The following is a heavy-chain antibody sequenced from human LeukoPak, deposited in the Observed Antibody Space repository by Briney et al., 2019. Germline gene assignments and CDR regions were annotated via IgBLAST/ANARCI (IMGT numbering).Heavy chain of an antibody. V-gene: IGHV4-59*01. Sequence: SETLSLTCAVSGGSMRNYYWSWIRHPPGKGLEWIGYTYDSGSSSYNPSLRSRVSISIDTSENQFSLNLSSVTAADTAVYYCARGWASSWYYFDFWGQGTLVTVSS. CDR1: GGSMRNYY. CDR2: TYDSGSS. CDR3: ARGWASSWYYFDF. D-gene: IGHD2-2*01. J-gene: IGHJ4*02.